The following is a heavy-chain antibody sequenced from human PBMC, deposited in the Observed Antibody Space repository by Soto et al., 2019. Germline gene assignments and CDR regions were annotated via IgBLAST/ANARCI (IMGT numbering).Heavy chain of an antibody. D-gene: IGHD4-17*01. CDR3: ARLTTVITEWSGSDY. V-gene: IGHV1-2*02. Sequence: QVQLVQSGAEVKKPGASVKVSCKASGYTFTGYYMHWVRQAPGQGLEWMGWINPNSGGTNYAQKFQGRVTMTRDTSISTDYMELSRLRSDDTAVYYCARLTTVITEWSGSDYWGQGTLVTVSS. CDR2: INPNSGGT. CDR1: GYTFTGYY. J-gene: IGHJ4*02.